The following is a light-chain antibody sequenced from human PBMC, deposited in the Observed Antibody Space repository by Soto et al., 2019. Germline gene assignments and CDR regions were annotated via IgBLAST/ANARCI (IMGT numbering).Light chain of an antibody. CDR3: KSYAGSNTYV. Sequence: QSALTQPPSASGSPGQSVTISCTGTKNDIGVYDFVSWYQHHPGKAPRLIIYAVVQRPSGVPDRFSGSKSGNTASLTVSGLQAEDEADYFCKSYAGSNTYVFVSGTKLTVL. J-gene: IGLJ1*01. CDR1: KNDIGVYDF. CDR2: AVV. V-gene: IGLV2-8*01.